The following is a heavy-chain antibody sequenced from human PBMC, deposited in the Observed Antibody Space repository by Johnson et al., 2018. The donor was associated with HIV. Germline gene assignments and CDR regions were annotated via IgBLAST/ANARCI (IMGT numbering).Heavy chain of an antibody. CDR1: GFTFSSYG. CDR3: AKDLVVTAPGAFDI. Sequence: QVQLVESGGGVVQPGRSLRLSCAASGFTFSSYGMHWVRQAPGKGLEWVAVIWYDGSNKYYADSVKGRFTISRDNSKNTLYLQMSSLRAEDTAVYYCAKDLVVTAPGAFDIWGQGTMVTVSS. J-gene: IGHJ3*02. V-gene: IGHV3-33*06. D-gene: IGHD2-21*02. CDR2: IWYDGSNK.